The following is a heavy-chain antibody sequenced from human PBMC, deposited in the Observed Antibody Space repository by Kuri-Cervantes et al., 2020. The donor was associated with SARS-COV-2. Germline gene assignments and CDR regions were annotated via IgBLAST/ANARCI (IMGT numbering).Heavy chain of an antibody. Sequence: ASVKVSCKASGGTFSSYAISWVRQATGQGLEWMGWMNPNSGNTGYAQKFQGRVTITRNTSISTAYMELSSLRSEDTAVYYCARASLSGWYPPDYWGQGTLVTVSS. V-gene: IGHV1-8*03. D-gene: IGHD6-19*01. CDR2: MNPNSGNT. CDR1: GGTFSSYA. CDR3: ARASLSGWYPPDY. J-gene: IGHJ4*02.